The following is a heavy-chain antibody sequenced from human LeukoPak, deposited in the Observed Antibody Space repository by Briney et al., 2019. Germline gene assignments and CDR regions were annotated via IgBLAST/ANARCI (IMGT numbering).Heavy chain of an antibody. Sequence: SETLSLTCTVSGGSISSSSYYWGWIRQPPGKGLEWIGSIYYSGSTYYNPSLKSRVTISEDTSKNQFSLKLSSVTAADTAVYYCARHPNPYYYDSSGYPFGYWGQGTLVTVSS. CDR1: GGSISSSSYY. CDR3: ARHPNPYYYDSSGYPFGY. J-gene: IGHJ4*02. D-gene: IGHD3-22*01. V-gene: IGHV4-39*01. CDR2: IYYSGST.